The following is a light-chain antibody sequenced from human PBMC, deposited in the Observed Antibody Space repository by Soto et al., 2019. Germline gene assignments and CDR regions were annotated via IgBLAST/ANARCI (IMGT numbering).Light chain of an antibody. J-gene: IGLJ1*01. CDR1: SSDVGGYNY. Sequence: QSALTQPRSVSGSPGQSVTISCTGTSSDVGGYNYVSWYQQHPGKAPKLMIYDVSKRPSGVPDRFSGSKSGNTASLTISGLQAEDGADYYCCAYAGSYTFVYVFGPGTKLTVL. CDR3: CAYAGSYTFVYV. CDR2: DVS. V-gene: IGLV2-11*01.